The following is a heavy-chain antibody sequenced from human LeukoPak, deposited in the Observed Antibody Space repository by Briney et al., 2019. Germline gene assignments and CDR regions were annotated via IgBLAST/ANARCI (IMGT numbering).Heavy chain of an antibody. D-gene: IGHD4-23*01. Sequence: PSETLSLTCTVSGGSISSYYWSWIRQPPGKGLEWIGYIYYSRSTNYNPSLKSRVTISVDTSKNQFSLKLSSVTAADTAVYYCASVRMTTVVTYDYWGQGTLVTVSS. CDR2: IYYSRST. CDR1: GGSISSYY. CDR3: ASVRMTTVVTYDY. V-gene: IGHV4-59*01. J-gene: IGHJ4*02.